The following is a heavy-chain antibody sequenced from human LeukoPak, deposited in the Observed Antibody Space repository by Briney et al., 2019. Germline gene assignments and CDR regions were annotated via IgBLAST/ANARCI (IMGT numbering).Heavy chain of an antibody. CDR2: INWNSGNI. V-gene: IGHV3-9*01. D-gene: IGHD6-13*01. J-gene: IGHJ3*02. CDR3: AKDLSARAGYCSSHDAFDI. CDR1: GFTFDDHA. Sequence: GGSLRLSCAASGFTFDDHAMHWVRQAPGKGLEWVSGINWNSGNIVYADSVKGRFTISRDNSKNTLYLQMNSLRAEDTAVYYCAKDLSARAGYCSSHDAFDIWGQGTMVTVSS.